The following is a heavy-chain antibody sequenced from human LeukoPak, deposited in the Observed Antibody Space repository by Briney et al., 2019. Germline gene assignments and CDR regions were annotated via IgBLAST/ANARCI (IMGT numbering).Heavy chain of an antibody. Sequence: GGSLRLSCAASGFTFSNYWMSWVRQAPGKGLEWVSAIRGSGDTTYYADSVKGRFTISRDNSKNTMYLQMNSLRVEDTAIYYCAKRPGIAAAGSQFDYWGQGTLVTVSS. J-gene: IGHJ4*02. D-gene: IGHD6-13*01. CDR1: GFTFSNYW. CDR3: AKRPGIAAAGSQFDY. CDR2: IRGSGDTT. V-gene: IGHV3-23*01.